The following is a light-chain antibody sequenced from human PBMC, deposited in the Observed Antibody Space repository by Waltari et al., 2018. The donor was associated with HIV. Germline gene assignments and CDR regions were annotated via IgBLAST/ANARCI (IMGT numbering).Light chain of an antibody. CDR3: YSYSDTSSSYV. Sequence: SALTQPASVSGSPGQSITISCTGTSTAVGTFNLVSWYQQYPGKAPKLLIYEVTKRPSGASNRFSASKSGNTASLTISGLRAEDEADYYCYSYSDTSSSYVFGTGTKVTVL. J-gene: IGLJ1*01. CDR1: STAVGTFNL. V-gene: IGLV2-23*02. CDR2: EVT.